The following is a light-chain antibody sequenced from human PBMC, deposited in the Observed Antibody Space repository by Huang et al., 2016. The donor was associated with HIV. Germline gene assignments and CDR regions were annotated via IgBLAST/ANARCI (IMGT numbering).Light chain of an antibody. J-gene: IGKJ3*01. CDR3: QQCSSTPLFT. CDR1: QNISNY. Sequence: DIEMTQSPPSLSASVGDRVTITCRASQNISNYLNWYQHKPGKVPKLQIYAASRLHSGVPSRFSGSGSGTHFTLTISSLQPEDFAIYYCQQCSSTPLFTFGPGTKVDMK. CDR2: AAS. V-gene: IGKV1-39*01.